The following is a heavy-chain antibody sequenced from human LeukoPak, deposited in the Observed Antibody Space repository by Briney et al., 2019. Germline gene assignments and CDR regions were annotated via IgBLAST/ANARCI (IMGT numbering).Heavy chain of an antibody. V-gene: IGHV3-74*01. D-gene: IGHD2-15*01. CDR3: ARVRYSLGAFDI. CDR1: GFTFSDYW. J-gene: IGHJ3*02. CDR2: INSDESNT. Sequence: GGSLRLSCAASGFTFSDYWMTWIRQTPGKGLEWVSHINSDESNTNYADSVKGRFTISRDNAKNTLYLQMNSLRAEDTAVYYCARVRYSLGAFDIWGQGTMVTVSS.